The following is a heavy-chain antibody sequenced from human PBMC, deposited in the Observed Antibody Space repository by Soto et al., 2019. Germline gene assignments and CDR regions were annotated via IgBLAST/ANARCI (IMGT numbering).Heavy chain of an antibody. CDR3: ARQRLLRLEPVFDI. J-gene: IGHJ4*01. Sequence: TSETLSLTCAVYGGSFSGYYWSWIRQPPGKGLEWIGEINHSGSTNYNPSLKSRVAISGDTSKNQFSLKLRSVTAADKAVYFCARQRLLRLEPVFDIWGQRTLVTVSS. D-gene: IGHD2-21*02. V-gene: IGHV4-34*01. CDR2: INHSGST. CDR1: GGSFSGYY.